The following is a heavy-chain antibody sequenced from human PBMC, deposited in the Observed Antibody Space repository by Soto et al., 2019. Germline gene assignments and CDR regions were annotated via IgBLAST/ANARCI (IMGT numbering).Heavy chain of an antibody. Sequence: SETLSLTCAVYGGSFSGYYWSWIRQPPGKGLEWIGEINHSGSTNYNPSLKSRVTISVDTSKNQFSLKLSSVTAADTAVYYCARGGGAGWLYYYYGMDVWGQGTTVTVSS. J-gene: IGHJ6*02. D-gene: IGHD3-9*01. CDR2: INHSGST. CDR3: ARGGGAGWLYYYYGMDV. CDR1: GGSFSGYY. V-gene: IGHV4-34*01.